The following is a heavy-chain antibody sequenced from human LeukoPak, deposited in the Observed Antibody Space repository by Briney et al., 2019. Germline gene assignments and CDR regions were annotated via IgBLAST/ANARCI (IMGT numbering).Heavy chain of an antibody. J-gene: IGHJ4*02. D-gene: IGHD6-19*01. V-gene: IGHV1-18*01. CDR1: GYTFISYG. CDR3: ASESSGWSYYFDY. CDR2: ISAYNGNR. Sequence: ASAKVSCKASGYTFISYGIRWVRQAPGQGLEWMGWISAYNGNRNYAQKLQGRVTMTTDTSTSTAYMELRSLRSSGTAVYDCASESSGWSYYFDYWGQGTLVSVSS.